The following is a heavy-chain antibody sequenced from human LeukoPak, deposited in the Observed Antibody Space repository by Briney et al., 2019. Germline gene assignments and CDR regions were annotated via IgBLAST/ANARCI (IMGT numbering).Heavy chain of an antibody. V-gene: IGHV1-2*02. CDR2: INPNSGGT. CDR3: ARLGSYSFYYYMDV. CDR1: GYTFTGYY. D-gene: IGHD1-26*01. Sequence: ASVKVSCKASGYTFTGYYMHWVRQAPGQGLEWMGWINPNSGGTNYAQKFQGRVTMTRDTSISTAYMELSRLRSDDTAVYYCARLGSYSFYYYMDVWGKGTTVTVSS. J-gene: IGHJ6*03.